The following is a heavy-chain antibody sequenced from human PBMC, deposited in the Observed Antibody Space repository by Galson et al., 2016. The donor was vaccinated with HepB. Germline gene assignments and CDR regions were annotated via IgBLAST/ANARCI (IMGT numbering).Heavy chain of an antibody. V-gene: IGHV3-48*02. J-gene: IGHJ4*02. D-gene: IGHD3-16*01. CDR2: ITSSSDTM. CDR3: ARDDYFRLGY. CDR1: GFIFSVYN. Sequence: SLRLSCAASGFIFSVYNMNWARQAPGKGLEWIAWITSSSDTMSYADSVKGRFTISRDNAKNSLYLEMNSLRDEDTAVYYCARDDYFRLGYWGQGTLVTVSS.